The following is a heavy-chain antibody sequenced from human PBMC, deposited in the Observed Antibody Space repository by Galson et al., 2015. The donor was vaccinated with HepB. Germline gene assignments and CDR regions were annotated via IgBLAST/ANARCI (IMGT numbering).Heavy chain of an antibody. CDR2: ISAYNGNT. J-gene: IGHJ6*02. CDR1: GYTFTSYG. CDR3: ARKVDSSSWLTPYYYYGMDV. D-gene: IGHD6-13*01. Sequence: SVKVSCKASGYTFTSYGISWVRQAPGQGLEWMGWISAYNGNTNYAQKLQGRVTMTTDTSTSTAYMELRSLRSDDTAVYYCARKVDSSSWLTPYYYYGMDVWGQGTTVTVSS. V-gene: IGHV1-18*01.